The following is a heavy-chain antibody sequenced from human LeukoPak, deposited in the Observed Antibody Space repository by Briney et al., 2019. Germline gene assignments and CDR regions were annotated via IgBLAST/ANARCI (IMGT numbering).Heavy chain of an antibody. D-gene: IGHD6-13*01. V-gene: IGHV3-33*01. Sequence: GGSLRLSCAASGFTSSSYGMHWVRQAPGKGLEWVAVIWYDGSNKYYADSVKGRFTISRDNSKNTLYLQMNSLRAEDTAVYYCARDRDSSSWYGWFDPWGQGTLVTVSS. CDR3: ARDRDSSSWYGWFDP. CDR2: IWYDGSNK. J-gene: IGHJ5*02. CDR1: GFTSSSYG.